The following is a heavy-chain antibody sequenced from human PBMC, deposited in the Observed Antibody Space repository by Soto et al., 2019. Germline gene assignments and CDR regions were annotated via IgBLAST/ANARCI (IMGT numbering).Heavy chain of an antibody. Sequence: SETLSLTCAVSGGSISSGGYSWSWIRQPPGKGLEWIGYMYHSGSTYYNPSLKSRVTISIDRSKNQFSLKLSSVTAADTAVYYCAGEPDYWGQGTLVTVSS. J-gene: IGHJ4*02. CDR2: MYHSGST. CDR3: AGEPDY. V-gene: IGHV4-30-2*01. CDR1: GGSISSGGYS.